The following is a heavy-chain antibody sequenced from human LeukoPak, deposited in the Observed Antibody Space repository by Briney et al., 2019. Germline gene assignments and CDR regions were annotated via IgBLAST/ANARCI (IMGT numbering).Heavy chain of an antibody. CDR2: IYTGGTT. J-gene: IGHJ4*02. CDR1: GFTVTSNH. D-gene: IGHD6-6*01. V-gene: IGHV3-66*01. Sequence: GGSLRLSCAASGFTVTSNHMNWVRQARGKGLEWVSIIYTGGTTHYADSLKDRFTISRDDSINTLYLQMNSLRAEDTAVYYCARDSSSYYFDYWGQGTLVTVSS. CDR3: ARDSSSYYFDY.